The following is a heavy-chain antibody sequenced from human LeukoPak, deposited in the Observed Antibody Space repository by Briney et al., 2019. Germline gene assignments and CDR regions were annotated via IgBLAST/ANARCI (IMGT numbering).Heavy chain of an antibody. J-gene: IGHJ4*02. D-gene: IGHD3-10*01. Sequence: PSETLSLTCIVSGGSISSNYWSWIRQLPGKGLEWIGHIYYSGSTNYNPSLKSRVTISVDTSKKQFSLKLSSVTAADTAVYYCAKSDYYASGLDYWGQGTLVTVSS. V-gene: IGHV4-59*08. CDR2: IYYSGST. CDR3: AKSDYYASGLDY. CDR1: GGSISSNY.